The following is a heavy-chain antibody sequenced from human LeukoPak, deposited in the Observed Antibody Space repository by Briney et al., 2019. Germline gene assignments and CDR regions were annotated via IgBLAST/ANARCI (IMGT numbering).Heavy chain of an antibody. V-gene: IGHV1-2*02. J-gene: IGHJ5*02. CDR1: GYTFTGYY. CDR3: ARPHCSGGSCPNWFDP. Sequence: ASVKVSCKASGYTFTGYYMHWVRQTPGQGLEWMGWINPNSGGTNYAQKCQGRVTMTRDTSISTAYMELSRLRSDDTTVCYCARPHCSGGSCPNWFDPWGQGTLVTVSS. CDR2: INPNSGGT. D-gene: IGHD2-15*01.